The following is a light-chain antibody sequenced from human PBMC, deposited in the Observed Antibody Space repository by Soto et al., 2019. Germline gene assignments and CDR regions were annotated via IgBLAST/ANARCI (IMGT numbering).Light chain of an antibody. CDR1: QSVSTNY. Sequence: EIVLTQSPGTLSLSPGQRATLSCRASQSVSTNYLVWYQQKPGQAPRLLIYDASNRATGIPDWFSGSGSGTDYTLTISRLEPEDFAVYYCQQYGSSPLTFGGGTKVEIK. CDR3: QQYGSSPLT. J-gene: IGKJ4*01. V-gene: IGKV3-20*01. CDR2: DAS.